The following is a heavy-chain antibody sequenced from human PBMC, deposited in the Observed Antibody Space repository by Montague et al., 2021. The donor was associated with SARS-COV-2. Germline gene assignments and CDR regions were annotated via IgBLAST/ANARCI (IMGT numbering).Heavy chain of an antibody. CDR3: ACAVAVRSAVNWFDP. CDR2: IYYSGGI. CDR1: GGSMSAHY. D-gene: IGHD3-10*01. J-gene: IGHJ5*02. V-gene: IGHV4-59*11. Sequence: SETLSLTCTVPGGSMSAHYWAWIRQRPGQGLELLAYIYYSGGINSNASLKSRVSMSVDTSKNQFTLKFTFVTAADTAVYYCACAVAVRSAVNWFDPWGQGTLVTVSS.